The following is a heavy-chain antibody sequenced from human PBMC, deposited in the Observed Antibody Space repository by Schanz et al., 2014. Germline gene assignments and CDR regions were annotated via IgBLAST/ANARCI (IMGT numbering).Heavy chain of an antibody. Sequence: QVQLVQSGAEVRKPGASVKVSCKASGYTFISYGISWVRQAPGQGLEWLGWISGSNGNTNYTQKFQGRVTMTIDPYTSTAYMELRSLRSDDTAVFYCARDGVDAAAGGNYWGQGTLVIVSS. J-gene: IGHJ4*02. D-gene: IGHD6-13*01. CDR1: GYTFISYG. CDR2: ISGSNGNT. V-gene: IGHV1-18*01. CDR3: ARDGVDAAAGGNY.